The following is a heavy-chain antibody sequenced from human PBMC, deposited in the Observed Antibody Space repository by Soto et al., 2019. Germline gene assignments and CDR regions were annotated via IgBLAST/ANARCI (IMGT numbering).Heavy chain of an antibody. Sequence: GGSLRLSCAASGFTFSSYWMSWVRQAPGKGLEWVANIKQDGSEKYYVDSVKGRFTISRDNAKNSLYLQMNSLRAEDTAVYYCARESPHHLNYDVWSGYYDAFDIWGQGTMVTVSS. V-gene: IGHV3-7*01. D-gene: IGHD3-3*01. CDR1: GFTFSSYW. CDR2: IKQDGSEK. J-gene: IGHJ3*02. CDR3: ARESPHHLNYDVWSGYYDAFDI.